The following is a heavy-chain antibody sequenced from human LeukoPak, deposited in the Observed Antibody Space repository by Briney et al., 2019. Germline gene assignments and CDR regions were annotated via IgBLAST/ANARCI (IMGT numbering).Heavy chain of an antibody. V-gene: IGHV4-59*01. CDR3: ARGTFFGVPYPPDV. CDR2: IYYTGST. D-gene: IGHD3-3*01. Sequence: SETLSLTCSVSGGSISSYYWSWIRQPPGKGLEWIGYIYYTGSTNYNPSLKSRVTIFLDTSENQFSLRVSSVTAADTAVYYCARGTFFGVPYPPDVWGKGTTVTVSS. CDR1: GGSISSYY. J-gene: IGHJ6*04.